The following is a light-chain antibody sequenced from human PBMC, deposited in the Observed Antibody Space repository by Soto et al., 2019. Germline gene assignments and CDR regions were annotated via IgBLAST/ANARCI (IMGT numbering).Light chain of an antibody. V-gene: IGLV2-14*03. CDR3: TSYTPKSTVA. Sequence: QSVLTQPASVSGSPGQSIAISCTGTSSDVGAYDYVSWYQQHPGEAPKLMIFDVTRRPSGVSDRFSGSKSGTTASLTISGLQAEDEADYYCTSYTPKSTVAFGGGTKVTVL. J-gene: IGLJ2*01. CDR1: SSDVGAYDY. CDR2: DVT.